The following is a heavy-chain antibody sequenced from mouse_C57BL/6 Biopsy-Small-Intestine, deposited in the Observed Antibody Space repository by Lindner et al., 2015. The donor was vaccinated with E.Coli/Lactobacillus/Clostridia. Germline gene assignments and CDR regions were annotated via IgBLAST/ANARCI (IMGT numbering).Heavy chain of an antibody. J-gene: IGHJ2*01. CDR2: INPGTGGT. V-gene: IGHV1-42*01. Sequence: VQLQESGPELVKPGASVKISCKTSGYSFTGYYMNWVKQSPEKRLEWIGEINPGTGGTAYNQKFKAKATLTVDKSSSTAYMQLKSLTSEDSAFYYCARAAGYFDYWGQGTTLTVSS. CDR1: GYSFTGYY. CDR3: ARAAGYFDY. D-gene: IGHD6-1*01.